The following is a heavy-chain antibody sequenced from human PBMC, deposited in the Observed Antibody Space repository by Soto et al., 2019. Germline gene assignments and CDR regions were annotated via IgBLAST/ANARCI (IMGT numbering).Heavy chain of an antibody. CDR3: ARVAEQQLGELHNWFDP. V-gene: IGHV3-23*01. D-gene: IGHD6-13*01. CDR2: ISGSGGST. J-gene: IGHJ5*02. CDR1: GFTFSSYA. Sequence: EVQLLESGGGLVQPGGSLRLSCAASGFTFSSYAMSWVRQAPGKGLEWVSAISGSGGSTYYADSVKGRFTISRDNSKNTLYLQMNSLRAEDTAVYYCARVAEQQLGELHNWFDPWGQGTLVTVSS.